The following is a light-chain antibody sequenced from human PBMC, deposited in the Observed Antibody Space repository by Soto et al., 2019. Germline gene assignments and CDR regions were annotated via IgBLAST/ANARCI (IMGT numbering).Light chain of an antibody. Sequence: QSALTQPASVSGSPGQSITISCTGTSSDVGSYNLVSWYQQHPGKAPKLMIYEGSKRPSGVSNRFSGSKSGNTASLTISGLQAEDEADYYCCSYAGRSPSVFGGGTTLTVL. CDR3: CSYAGRSPSV. CDR2: EGS. CDR1: SSDVGSYNL. V-gene: IGLV2-23*01. J-gene: IGLJ2*01.